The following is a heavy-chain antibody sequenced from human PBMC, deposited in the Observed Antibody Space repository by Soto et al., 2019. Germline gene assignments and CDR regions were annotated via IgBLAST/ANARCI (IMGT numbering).Heavy chain of an antibody. V-gene: IGHV3-48*02. Sequence: EVQLVESGGDVVQRGGSLRLSCVASGFTFSVYSMNRVRQAPGQGLEWFSYITSDTKTIKYADSVKGRFTISRDNAKNSVYLQMNSLRDEDRAVYYCARSVEGHFDYWGQGTVVTVSS. CDR3: ARSVEGHFDY. D-gene: IGHD6-19*01. J-gene: IGHJ4*02. CDR1: GFTFSVYS. CDR2: ITSDTKTI.